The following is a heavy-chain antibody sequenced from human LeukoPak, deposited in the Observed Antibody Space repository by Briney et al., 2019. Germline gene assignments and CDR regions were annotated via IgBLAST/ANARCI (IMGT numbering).Heavy chain of an antibody. D-gene: IGHD3-22*01. CDR1: RFTLSTYW. CDR2: ISNDGNTK. Sequence: GGSLRLSCAASRFTLSTYWMSWARQAPGKGLEWVAVISNDGNTKIYANSVKGRFTISRDNSKNTLYLQLSSLRVEDTAVYYCVREGYYDSGGPFSGYFDYWGQGDLVTVSS. V-gene: IGHV3-30*03. J-gene: IGHJ4*02. CDR3: VREGYYDSGGPFSGYFDY.